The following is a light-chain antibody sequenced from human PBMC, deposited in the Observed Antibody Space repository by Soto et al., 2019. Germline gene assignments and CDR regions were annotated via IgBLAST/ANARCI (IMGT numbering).Light chain of an antibody. CDR3: QQYNNWPQT. V-gene: IGKV3-15*01. CDR2: GAS. J-gene: IGKJ1*01. CDR1: QSVSSN. Sequence: MVLTQSPDTLSVSPGERATLSCRASQSVSSNLAWYQQKPGQAPRLLIYGASTRATGIPARFSGSGSGTEFTLTISSLQSEDFAVYYCQQYNNWPQTFGQGTKVDIK.